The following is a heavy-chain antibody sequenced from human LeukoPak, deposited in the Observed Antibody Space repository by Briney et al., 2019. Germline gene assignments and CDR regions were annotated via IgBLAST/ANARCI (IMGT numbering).Heavy chain of an antibody. J-gene: IGHJ4*02. CDR3: ARDRCGGGSCHYYFDY. Sequence: GGSLRLSCAASGFTFGSYGMHWVRQAPGKGLEWVAVIWYDGSNKYYADSVKGRFTISRDNSKNTLYLQMNSLRADDTAVYFCARDRCGGGSCHYYFDYWGQGTLVTVSS. CDR1: GFTFGSYG. D-gene: IGHD2-15*01. CDR2: IWYDGSNK. V-gene: IGHV3-33*01.